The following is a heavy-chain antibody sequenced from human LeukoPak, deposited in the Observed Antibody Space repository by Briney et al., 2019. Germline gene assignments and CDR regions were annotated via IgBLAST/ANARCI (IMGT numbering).Heavy chain of an antibody. Sequence: ASVKVSCKASGYTFTGYYMHWVRQAPGQGLEWMGWINPNSGGTNYAQKFQGRVTMTRDTSISTAYMELSRLRSDDTAVYYCASSKPTGGFLNFDYWGQGTLVTVSS. CDR1: GYTFTGYY. J-gene: IGHJ4*02. CDR3: ASSKPTGGFLNFDY. V-gene: IGHV1-2*02. CDR2: INPNSGGT. D-gene: IGHD7-27*01.